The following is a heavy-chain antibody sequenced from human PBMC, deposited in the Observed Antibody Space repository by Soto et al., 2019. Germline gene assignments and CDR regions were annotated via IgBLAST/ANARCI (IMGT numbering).Heavy chain of an antibody. D-gene: IGHD2-15*01. V-gene: IGHV3-23*01. CDR1: GFAFSNYA. J-gene: IGHJ4*02. Sequence: EVQLLESGGELVQPGGSLRLSCAASGFAFSNYAMNWVRQAPGKGLEWVSVISGGGGTTYYADSVKGRFTISRDNSKKTLYLQMSSLRGDDTAVYYCAKEWSQGYYFDYWGQGALVIVSS. CDR2: ISGGGGTT. CDR3: AKEWSQGYYFDY.